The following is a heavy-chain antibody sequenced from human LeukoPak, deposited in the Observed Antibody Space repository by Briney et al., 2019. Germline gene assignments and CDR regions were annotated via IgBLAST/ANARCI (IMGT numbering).Heavy chain of an antibody. CDR3: ARYVWGSYPTFEDY. CDR1: GGSISSYY. V-gene: IGHV4-59*01. Sequence: PSETLSLTCTVSGGSISSYYWSWIRQPPGKGLEWIGYIYYSGSTNYNPSLKSRVTISVDTSKNQFSLKLSSVTAADTAVYYCARYVWGSYPTFEDYWGQGTLVTVSS. J-gene: IGHJ4*02. D-gene: IGHD3-16*02. CDR2: IYYSGST.